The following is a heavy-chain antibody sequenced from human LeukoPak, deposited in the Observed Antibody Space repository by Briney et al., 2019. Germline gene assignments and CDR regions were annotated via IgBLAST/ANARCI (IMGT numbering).Heavy chain of an antibody. CDR1: GYTFTGYY. D-gene: IGHD6-19*01. V-gene: IGHV1-2*02. J-gene: IGHJ4*02. Sequence: ASVKVSCKASGYTFTGYYMHWVRQAPGQGLEWMGWINPNSGGTNYAQKFQGRVTMTRDTSISTAYMELSRLRSDDTAVCYCARGGLRASVYYFDYWGQGTLVTVSS. CDR2: INPNSGGT. CDR3: ARGGLRASVYYFDY.